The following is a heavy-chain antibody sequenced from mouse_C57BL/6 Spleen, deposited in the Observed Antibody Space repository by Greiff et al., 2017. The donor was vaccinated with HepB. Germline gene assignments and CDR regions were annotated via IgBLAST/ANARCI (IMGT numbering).Heavy chain of an antibody. CDR3: ARNLVYGGSPFAY. CDR2: IYPGDGDT. Sequence: VQLQQSGPELVKPGASVKISCKASGYAFSSSWMNWVKQRPGKGLEWIGRIYPGDGDTNYNGKFKGKATLTADKSSSTACMQLSSLTSEDSAVYFCARNLVYGGSPFAYWGQGTLVTVSA. D-gene: IGHD1-1*01. V-gene: IGHV1-82*01. CDR1: GYAFSSSW. J-gene: IGHJ3*01.